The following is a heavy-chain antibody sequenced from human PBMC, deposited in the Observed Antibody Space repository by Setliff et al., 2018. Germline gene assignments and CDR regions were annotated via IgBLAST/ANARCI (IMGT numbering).Heavy chain of an antibody. Sequence: PGGSLRLSCAASGFTFSNDWMSWVRQAPGKGLEWIGHIKSKTDGGTTDYAAPVKGRFTISRDNSKNTLYLQMNSLRAEDTAVYYCARSPRPPTSLDYVDVWGDGTMVTVSS. V-gene: IGHV3-15*05. J-gene: IGHJ6*03. CDR1: GFTFSNDW. CDR2: IKSKTDGGTT. CDR3: ARSPRPPTSLDYVDV. D-gene: IGHD2-2*01.